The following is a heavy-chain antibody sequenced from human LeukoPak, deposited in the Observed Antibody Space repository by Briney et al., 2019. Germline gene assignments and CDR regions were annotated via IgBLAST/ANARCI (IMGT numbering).Heavy chain of an antibody. CDR2: INTNGSYM. J-gene: IGHJ5*02. CDR3: ARAMT. CDR1: GFTLSGYS. Sequence: GGSLRLSCAASGFTLSGYSMSWVRQAPGKGLEWVAYINTNGSYMDYADSVKGRFTISRDNTKNSPYLQRSSLRAEDTAVYYCARAMTWGQGALVSVSS. V-gene: IGHV3-21*01.